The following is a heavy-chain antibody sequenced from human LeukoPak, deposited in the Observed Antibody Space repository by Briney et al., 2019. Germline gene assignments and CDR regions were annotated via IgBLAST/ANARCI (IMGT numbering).Heavy chain of an antibody. CDR2: ISSSSSYI. CDR1: GFTFSSYN. CDR3: ARDKIAAAGTDYYYGMDV. Sequence: GRSLRLSCAASGFTFSSYNMNWVRQAPGKGLEWVSSISSSSSYIYYADSVKGRFTISRDNAKNSLYLQMNSLRAEDTAVYYCARDKIAAAGTDYYYGMDVWGQGTMVTVSS. V-gene: IGHV3-21*01. J-gene: IGHJ6*02. D-gene: IGHD6-13*01.